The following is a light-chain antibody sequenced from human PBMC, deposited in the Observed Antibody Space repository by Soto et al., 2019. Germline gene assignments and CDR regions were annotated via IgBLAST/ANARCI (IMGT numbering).Light chain of an antibody. Sequence: EIVLTQYPGTLSLSPGERATLSCSASQSVSSNLAWYQQKPGQAPRLLIYGASTRATGIPARFSGSGSGTEFTLTISSLQSEDFAVYYCQQYNNWPPITFGQGTRLEIK. V-gene: IGKV3-15*01. CDR2: GAS. CDR3: QQYNNWPPIT. CDR1: QSVSSN. J-gene: IGKJ5*01.